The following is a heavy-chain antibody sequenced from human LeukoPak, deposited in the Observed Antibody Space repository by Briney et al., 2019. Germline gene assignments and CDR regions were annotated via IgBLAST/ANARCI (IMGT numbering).Heavy chain of an antibody. Sequence: PGGSLRLSCAASGFTFSSYSMNWVRQAPGKGLEWVSYISSSSSTIYYADSVKGRFTISRDNAKNSLYLQMNSLRAEDTAVYYCARHTDEYWGYFDYWGQGTLVTVSS. CDR1: GFTFSSYS. CDR3: ARHTDEYWGYFDY. V-gene: IGHV3-48*04. D-gene: IGHD2-8*02. J-gene: IGHJ4*02. CDR2: ISSSSSTI.